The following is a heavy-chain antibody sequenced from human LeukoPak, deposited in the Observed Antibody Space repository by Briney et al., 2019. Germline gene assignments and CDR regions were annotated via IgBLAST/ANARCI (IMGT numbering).Heavy chain of an antibody. CDR2: IYYSGST. D-gene: IGHD3-3*01. CDR3: ARGLKSIFGVVTYLDY. J-gene: IGHJ4*02. V-gene: IGHV4-39*01. CDR1: GGSISSSSYY. Sequence: SETLSLTCTVSGGSISSSSYYWGWIRQPPGTGLEWIGSIYYSGSTYYNPSLKSRVTISVDTSKNQFSLKLSSVTAADTAVYYCARGLKSIFGVVTYLDYWGQGTLVTVSS.